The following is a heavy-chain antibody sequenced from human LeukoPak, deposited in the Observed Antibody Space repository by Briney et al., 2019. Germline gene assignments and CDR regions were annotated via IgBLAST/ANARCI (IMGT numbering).Heavy chain of an antibody. D-gene: IGHD3-3*02. CDR2: ISTSGDST. Sequence: PGGSLRLSCAAPGFNFSRFDMTWIRPAPGKGLEWVSTISTSGDSTYHADSVKGRFTISRDNSKNTLYLQMNSLRAADTAVYYCAKHLTGTHSPFDYWGQGTLVTVSS. J-gene: IGHJ4*02. CDR1: GFNFSRFD. CDR3: AKHLTGTHSPFDY. V-gene: IGHV3-23*01.